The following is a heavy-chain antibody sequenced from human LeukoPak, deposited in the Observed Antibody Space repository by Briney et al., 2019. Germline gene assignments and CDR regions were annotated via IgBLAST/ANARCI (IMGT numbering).Heavy chain of an antibody. Sequence: SETLSLTCTVSGISISSYYWSWIRQPPGKGLEWIGYIYYSGSTNYYPSLKSRVTISVDTSKNHFSLKLSSVTAADTAVYYCARVGVTASGYYFDYWGQGTLVTVSS. V-gene: IGHV4-59*01. J-gene: IGHJ4*02. CDR3: ARVGVTASGYYFDY. CDR2: IYYSGST. CDR1: GISISSYY. D-gene: IGHD2-21*02.